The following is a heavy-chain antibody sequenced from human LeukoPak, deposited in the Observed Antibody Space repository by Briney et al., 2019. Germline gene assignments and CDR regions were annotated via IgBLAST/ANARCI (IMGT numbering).Heavy chain of an antibody. D-gene: IGHD3-10*01. J-gene: IGHJ4*02. CDR3: ATYYGSGSYSGNYFDY. V-gene: IGHV3-53*01. CDR2: IYSGGST. Sequence: HTGGSLRLSCAASGFTVSSNYMSWVRQAPGKGLEWVSVIYSGGSTYYADSVKGRFTISRDNSKNTLYLQMNSLRAEGTAVYYCATYYGSGSYSGNYFDYWGQGTLVTVSS. CDR1: GFTVSSNY.